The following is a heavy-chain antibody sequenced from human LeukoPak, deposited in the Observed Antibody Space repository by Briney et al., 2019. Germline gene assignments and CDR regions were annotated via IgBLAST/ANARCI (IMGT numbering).Heavy chain of an antibody. CDR1: GGTFSSYA. CDR3: ARVLSGSWLWF. D-gene: IGHD5-18*01. V-gene: IGHV1-69*04. J-gene: IGHJ4*02. Sequence: SVKVSCKASGGTFSSYAITWVRQAPGQGLEWMGRIIPTLEIANYAQKFQGRVTITADKSTSTAYMELSSLRLEDTAVYYCARVLSGSWLWFWGQGTLVTVSS. CDR2: IIPTLEIA.